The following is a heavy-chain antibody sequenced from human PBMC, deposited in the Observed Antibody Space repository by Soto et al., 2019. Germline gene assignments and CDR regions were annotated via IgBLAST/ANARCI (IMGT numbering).Heavy chain of an antibody. J-gene: IGHJ5*02. D-gene: IGHD1-26*01. CDR3: ARYIRATNRGVNWFDP. V-gene: IGHV1-18*01. Sequence: ASVKVSCKASGYTFTSYGISWVRQAPGQGLEWMGWISAYNGNTNYAQKLQGRVTMITDTSTSTAYMELRSLRSDDTAVYYCARYIRATNRGVNWFDPWGQGTLVTVSS. CDR2: ISAYNGNT. CDR1: GYTFTSYG.